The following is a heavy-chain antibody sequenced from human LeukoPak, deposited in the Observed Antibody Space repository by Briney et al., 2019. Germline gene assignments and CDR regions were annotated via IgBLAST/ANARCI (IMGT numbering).Heavy chain of an antibody. J-gene: IGHJ4*02. Sequence: ASVKVSCKASGYTFTGYYMHWVRQAPGQGLEWMGWINPNSGGTNYAQKFQGRVTMTRDTSISTAYMELSRLRSDDTAVYYCARGGYCSGAACYHLPDFWGQGTLVTVSS. V-gene: IGHV1-2*02. CDR2: INPNSGGT. CDR3: ARGGYCSGAACYHLPDF. D-gene: IGHD2-15*01. CDR1: GYTFTGYY.